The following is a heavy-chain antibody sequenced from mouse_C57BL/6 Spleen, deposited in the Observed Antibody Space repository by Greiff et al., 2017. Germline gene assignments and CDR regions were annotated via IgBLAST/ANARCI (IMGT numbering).Heavy chain of an antibody. CDR3: VSSGSSHAMDY. J-gene: IGHJ4*01. D-gene: IGHD1-1*01. CDR1: GFTFNTYA. Sequence: EVMLVESGGGLVQPKGSLQLSCAASGFTFNTYAMHWVRQAPGKGLEWVARIRSKSSNYATYYADSVKDRFTISRDDSQSMLYLQMNTLKTEDTAMYYCVSSGSSHAMDYWGQGTSVTVSS. CDR2: IRSKSSNYAT. V-gene: IGHV10-3*01.